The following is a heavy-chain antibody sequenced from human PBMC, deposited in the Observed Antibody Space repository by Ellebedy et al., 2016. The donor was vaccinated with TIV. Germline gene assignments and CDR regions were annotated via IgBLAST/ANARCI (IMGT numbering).Heavy chain of an antibody. J-gene: IGHJ4*02. V-gene: IGHV1-18*01. Sequence: ASVKVSCXASGGTFSSYAISWVRQAPGQGLEWMGWISAYNGNTNYAQKLQGRVTMTTDTSTSTAYMELRSLRSDDTAVYYCAVLTGETDYWGQGTLVTVSS. CDR1: GGTFSSYA. CDR2: ISAYNGNT. D-gene: IGHD3-9*01. CDR3: AVLTGETDY.